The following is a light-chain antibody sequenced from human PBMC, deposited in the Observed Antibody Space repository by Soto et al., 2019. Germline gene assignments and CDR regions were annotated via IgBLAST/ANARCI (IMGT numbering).Light chain of an antibody. CDR3: QQLNSYPRT. J-gene: IGKJ1*01. CDR2: AAS. Sequence: IPLTQSPCSLSASLGDRSPSTYRVSQGVSSYLNWYRQKPGKVPKLLIYAASTLQSGVPSRFSGSGSGTEFTLTISSLQPEDFATYYCQQLNSYPRTFGQGTKVDIK. V-gene: IGKV1-9*01. CDR1: QGVSSY.